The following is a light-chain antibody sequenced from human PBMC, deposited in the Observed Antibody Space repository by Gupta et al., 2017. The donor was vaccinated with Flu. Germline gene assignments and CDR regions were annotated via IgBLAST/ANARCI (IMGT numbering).Light chain of an antibody. CDR3: QQRDSTPIT. CDR1: QRISSY. Sequence: DIQMTQSPSSLSASVGDRVTITCRASQRISSYLNWYQQKPGKAPKLLIYAASRLKSGVPSRFSGSGSGTDFTLTISRLQPEDFATYYCQQRDSTPITFGHGTKVDIK. J-gene: IGKJ3*01. V-gene: IGKV1-39*01. CDR2: AAS.